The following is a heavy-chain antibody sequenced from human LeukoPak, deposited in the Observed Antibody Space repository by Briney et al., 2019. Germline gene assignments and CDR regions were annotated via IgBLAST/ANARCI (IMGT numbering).Heavy chain of an antibody. D-gene: IGHD5-24*01. J-gene: IGHJ4*02. V-gene: IGHV1-46*01. Sequence: ASVKVSCKASGYTFTSHYMHWVRQAPGQGLEWMGIINPSGGSTSYAQKFQGRVTMTRDMSTSTVYMELSSLRSEDTAMYYCARVRPYDGYNSGNPFDYWGQGTLVTVSS. CDR3: ARVRPYDGYNSGNPFDY. CDR2: INPSGGST. CDR1: GYTFTSHY.